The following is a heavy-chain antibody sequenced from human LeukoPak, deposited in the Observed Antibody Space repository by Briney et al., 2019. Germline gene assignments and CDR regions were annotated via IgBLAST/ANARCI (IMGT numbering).Heavy chain of an antibody. Sequence: SETLSLTCTVSGGSISSSSYYWGWIRQPPGKGLEWIGELNHSGSTSYNPSLKSRVTVSIDTSKDQFSLTLSSVTAADTAVYYCASGMIPFRYWGQGTLALVSS. J-gene: IGHJ1*01. CDR3: ASGMIPFRY. D-gene: IGHD3-22*01. CDR1: GGSISSSSYY. V-gene: IGHV4-39*07. CDR2: LNHSGST.